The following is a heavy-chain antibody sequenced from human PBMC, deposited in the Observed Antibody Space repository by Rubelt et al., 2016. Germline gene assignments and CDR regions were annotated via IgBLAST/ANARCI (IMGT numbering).Heavy chain of an antibody. CDR1: GGSISSGGYS. CDR2: IYYSGST. D-gene: IGHD1-1*01. CDR3: ARIAGTAYYYYYGMDV. Sequence: VSGGSISSGGYSWSWIRQPPGKGLEWIGSIYYSGSTYYNPSLKSRVTISVDTSKNQFSLKLSSVTAADTAVYYCARIAGTAYYYYYGMDVWGQGTTVTVSS. V-gene: IGHV4-30-4*07. J-gene: IGHJ6*02.